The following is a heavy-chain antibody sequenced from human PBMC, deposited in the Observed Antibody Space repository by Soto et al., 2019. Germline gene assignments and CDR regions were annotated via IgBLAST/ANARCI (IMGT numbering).Heavy chain of an antibody. CDR2: ISSSSSYI. CDR3: ARVGDRWLQLHFDY. D-gene: IGHD1-1*01. Sequence: VGSLRLSCAASGFTFSSYSMNWVRQAPGKGLEWVSSISSSSSYIYYADSVKGRFTISRDNAKNSLYLQMNSLRAEDTAVYYCARVGDRWLQLHFDYWGQGTLVTVSS. CDR1: GFTFSSYS. J-gene: IGHJ4*02. V-gene: IGHV3-21*01.